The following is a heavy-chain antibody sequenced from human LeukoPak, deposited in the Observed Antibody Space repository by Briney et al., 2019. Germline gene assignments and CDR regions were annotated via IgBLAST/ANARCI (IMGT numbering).Heavy chain of an antibody. J-gene: IGHJ5*02. V-gene: IGHV1-8*01. CDR3: ARGQREIPGGPDWRGVEWFDP. CDR2: MNPNRGDT. Sequence: GASVKVSCKASGYTFTSYDIHWVRQATGQGLEWMGRMNPNRGDTDYAQKFQGRVTMTRDTSISTAYMELSRLRSDDTAVYYCARGQREIPGGPDWRGVEWFDPWGQGTLVTVSS. D-gene: IGHD3-3*01. CDR1: GYTFTSYD.